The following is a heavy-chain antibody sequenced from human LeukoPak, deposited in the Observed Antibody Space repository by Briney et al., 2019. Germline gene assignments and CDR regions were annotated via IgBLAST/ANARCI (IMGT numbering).Heavy chain of an antibody. CDR1: GGSLSGYY. D-gene: IGHD3-3*01. CDR2: INRSGSA. CDR3: ARDQSDFWSIGYYYMDV. Sequence: SETLSLTCAVYGGSLSGYYWSWIRQPPGRGLEWIGEINRSGSANYNPSLKSRVTVSVDTSKNQFSLKLSSVTAADTAVYYCARDQSDFWSIGYYYMDVWGKGTTVTVSS. J-gene: IGHJ6*03. V-gene: IGHV4-34*01.